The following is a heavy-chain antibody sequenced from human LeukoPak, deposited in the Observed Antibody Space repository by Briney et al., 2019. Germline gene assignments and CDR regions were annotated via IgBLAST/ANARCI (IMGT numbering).Heavy chain of an antibody. D-gene: IGHD6-6*01. V-gene: IGHV1-69*13. CDR1: GGTFGSYA. Sequence: GASVKVSCRASGGTFGSYAISWVGQAPGQGLEWMGGTIPTFGTANYAQKFQGRVTITADESTSTAYMELSSLRSEDTAVYYCARGLIAARPYAYYYYGMDVWGQGTTVTVSS. J-gene: IGHJ6*02. CDR3: ARGLIAARPYAYYYYGMDV. CDR2: TIPTFGTA.